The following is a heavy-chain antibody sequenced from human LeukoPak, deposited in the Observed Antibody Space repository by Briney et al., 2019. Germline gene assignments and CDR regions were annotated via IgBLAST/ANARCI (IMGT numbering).Heavy chain of an antibody. CDR1: GGSFRGYY. CDR2: INHSGST. CDR3: ARGPYCSSTSCYGSWFDP. V-gene: IGHV4-34*01. J-gene: IGHJ5*02. D-gene: IGHD2-2*01. Sequence: PSEALSLTCAVYGGSFRGYYWSWIRQPPGKGLEWMGEINHSGSTNYNPSLKSRVSISVDTSKNQFSLKLSSVTAADTAVYYCARGPYCSSTSCYGSWFDPWGQGTLVTVSS.